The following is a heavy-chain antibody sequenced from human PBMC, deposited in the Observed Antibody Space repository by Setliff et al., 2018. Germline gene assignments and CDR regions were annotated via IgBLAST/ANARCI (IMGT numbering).Heavy chain of an antibody. J-gene: IGHJ4*02. CDR2: IHYSGNT. D-gene: IGHD1-1*01. V-gene: IGHV4-39*01. CDR1: GGSIGVTNYY. CDR3: ARTGTYRYFDY. Sequence: SETLSLTCTVSGGSIGVTNYYWTLIRQPPGKGLEWIGRIHYSGNTYYNASLKSRVIISVDTAQNQFSLSLSSVTAADTAVYYCARTGTYRYFDYWGQGTLVTVSS.